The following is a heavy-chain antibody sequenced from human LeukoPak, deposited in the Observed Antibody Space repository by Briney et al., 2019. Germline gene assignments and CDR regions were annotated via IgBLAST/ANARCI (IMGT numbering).Heavy chain of an antibody. V-gene: IGHV3-23*01. CDR2: IGTGGDT. J-gene: IGHJ4*02. CDR3: AKSRVVDRRGYFDY. Sequence: GDYLRLSCVASGFTFNIYPMTWVRQSPEKGLEWVSTIGTGGDTYYADSVEGRFTISRDDSKNTLYLQMHSLGAEDTAVYYCAKSRVVDRRGYFDYWGQGTLVTVSS. CDR1: GFTFNIYP. D-gene: IGHD2-15*01.